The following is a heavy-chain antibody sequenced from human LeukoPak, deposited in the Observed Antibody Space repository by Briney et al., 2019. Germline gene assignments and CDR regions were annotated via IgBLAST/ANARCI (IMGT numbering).Heavy chain of an antibody. Sequence: GGSLRLSCTVSGFTVSSNNMSWVRQAPGKGLEWVSVIYSGGSTCYADAVKGRFTISRDNPKNTLYLQMNSLRAEDTAVYYCARGGGDYWGQGTLVTVSS. V-gene: IGHV3-66*01. J-gene: IGHJ4*02. D-gene: IGHD2-15*01. CDR3: ARGGGDY. CDR1: GFTVSSNN. CDR2: IYSGGST.